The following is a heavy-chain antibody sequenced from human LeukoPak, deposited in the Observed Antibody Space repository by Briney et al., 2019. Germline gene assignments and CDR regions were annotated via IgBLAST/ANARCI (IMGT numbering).Heavy chain of an antibody. CDR1: GFTFSIYA. CDR2: ISSNGGIT. V-gene: IGHV3-64D*06. J-gene: IGHJ3*01. Sequence: GGSLRPSCSASGFTFSIYAMHWVRQAPGKGLEYVSTISSNGGITIYADSVKGRFTISRDNSKNTLWLQMSSLSTDDTAVYYCVRGLRSPDIWGQGTMVSVSS. CDR3: VRGLRSPDI.